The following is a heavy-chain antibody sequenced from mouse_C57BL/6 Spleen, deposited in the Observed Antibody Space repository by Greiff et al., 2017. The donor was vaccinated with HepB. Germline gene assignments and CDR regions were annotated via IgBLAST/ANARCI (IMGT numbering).Heavy chain of an antibody. Sequence: EVKLVESGGGLVKPGGSLKLSCAASGFTFSDYGMHWVRQAPEKGLEWVAYISSGSSTIYYADTVKGRFTISRDNAKNTLFLQMTSLRSEDTAMYYCARPWGRSSWFAYWGQGTLVTVSA. CDR3: ARPWGRSSWFAY. CDR1: GFTFSDYG. CDR2: ISSGSSTI. J-gene: IGHJ3*01. V-gene: IGHV5-17*01. D-gene: IGHD1-1*01.